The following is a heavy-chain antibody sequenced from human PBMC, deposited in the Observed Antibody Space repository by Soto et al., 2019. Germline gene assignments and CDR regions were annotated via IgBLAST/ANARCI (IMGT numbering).Heavy chain of an antibody. D-gene: IGHD3-10*01. Sequence: QVQLVESGGGVVQPGRSLRLSCAASGFTFSDYGMHWVRQAPGKGLEWVTVIWYDGSNKYYADSVKGRFTISRDNSKNTVYLQMNSQRAEGRAVYYCARSMVRFHCAVDVWGQGTTVTVSS. CDR3: ARSMVRFHCAVDV. J-gene: IGHJ6*02. CDR1: GFTFSDYG. CDR2: IWYDGSNK. V-gene: IGHV3-33*01.